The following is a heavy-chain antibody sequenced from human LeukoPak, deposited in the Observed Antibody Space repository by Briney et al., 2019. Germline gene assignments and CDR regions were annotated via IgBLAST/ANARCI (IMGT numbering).Heavy chain of an antibody. Sequence: PGGSLRLSCAASGFTFSSYEMNWVRQAPGKGLEWVSYISSSGSTIYHADSVKGRFTISRDNAKNSLYLQMNSLRAEDTAVYYCARDPASRLWFGNYYGMDVWGKGTTVTVSS. V-gene: IGHV3-48*03. CDR3: ARDPASRLWFGNYYGMDV. J-gene: IGHJ6*04. CDR1: GFTFSSYE. D-gene: IGHD3-10*01. CDR2: ISSSGSTI.